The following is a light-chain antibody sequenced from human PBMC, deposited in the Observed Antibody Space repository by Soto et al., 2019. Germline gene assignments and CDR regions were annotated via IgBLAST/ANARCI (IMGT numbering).Light chain of an antibody. J-gene: IGLJ1*01. CDR1: SSNIGTYT. CDR2: NND. V-gene: IGLV1-44*01. Sequence: QSVLTQPPSASGTPGQRVTISCSGSSSNIGTYTVNWYQQLPGTAPKLLIFNNDQRPSGVPDRFSGFKYGTAASLAISGLQSEDEADYYCAARDDCFIGVYAVRAGAKVTVL. CDR3: AARDDCFIGVYA.